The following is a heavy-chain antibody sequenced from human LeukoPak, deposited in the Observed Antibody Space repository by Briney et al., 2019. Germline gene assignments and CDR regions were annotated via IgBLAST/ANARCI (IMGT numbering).Heavy chain of an antibody. D-gene: IGHD3-10*01. CDR1: GGSISSGGYY. J-gene: IGHJ3*02. V-gene: IGHV4-31*03. CDR2: IYYSGST. CDR3: TGSYYYGSGSYEGAFDI. Sequence: PSETLSLTCTVSGGSISSGGYYWSWIRQHPGKGLEWIGYIYYSGSTYYNPSLKSRVTISVDTSKNQFSLKLSSVTAADTPVYYCTGSYYYGSGSYEGAFDIWGQGTMVTVS.